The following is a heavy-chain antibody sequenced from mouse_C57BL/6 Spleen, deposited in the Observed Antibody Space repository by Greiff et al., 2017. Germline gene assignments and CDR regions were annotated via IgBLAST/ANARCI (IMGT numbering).Heavy chain of an antibody. D-gene: IGHD1-1*01. CDR1: GYSITSGFY. Sequence: QLQQSGPGLVKPSQSLSLTCSVTGYSITSGFYWNWIRQFPENKLEWMGYISYDGSNNYNPSLKNRISITRDTSKNQFFLKLNSVTTEDTATYYCARGNYGSGGYRGQGTLVTVSA. CDR3: ARGNYGSGGY. CDR2: ISYDGSN. V-gene: IGHV3-6*01. J-gene: IGHJ3*01.